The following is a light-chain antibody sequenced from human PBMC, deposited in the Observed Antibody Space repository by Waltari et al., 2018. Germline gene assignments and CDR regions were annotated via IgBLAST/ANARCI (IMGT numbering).Light chain of an antibody. J-gene: IGKJ2*02. CDR3: QQYFSGCT. V-gene: IGKV1-5*03. Sequence: DIQMTQSPPTLSASVGDRVTTTCRASQSIVSWVAWYQQKPGKAPKLLIDRASSLQSGVPSTFSGSGSGTDFTLTISSLQPDDFATYYCQQYFSGCTFGQGTNLEIK. CDR1: QSIVSW. CDR2: RAS.